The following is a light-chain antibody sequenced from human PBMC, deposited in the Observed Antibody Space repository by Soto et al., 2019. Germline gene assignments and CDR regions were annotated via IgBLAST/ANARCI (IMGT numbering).Light chain of an antibody. CDR1: SSDVGGYNY. J-gene: IGLJ2*01. Sequence: QSALTQPPSASGSPGQSVTISCTGTSSDVGGYNYVSWYQQHPGKAPKLMIYEVSKRPAGVPDRFSGSKSGNTASLTVSGLQAEDEADYYCSSYAGSNHLVFGGGTKRTVL. CDR3: SSYAGSNHLV. CDR2: EVS. V-gene: IGLV2-8*01.